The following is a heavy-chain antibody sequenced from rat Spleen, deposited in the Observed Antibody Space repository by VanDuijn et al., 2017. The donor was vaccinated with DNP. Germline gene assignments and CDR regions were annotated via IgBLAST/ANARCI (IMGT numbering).Heavy chain of an antibody. Sequence: EVQLVESGGGLVQPGRSLKLSCAASGFTFSDYNMAWVRQAPKKGLEWVATISYDGTRTYYRASVMGRFTISRDYAKPTLYLQMDSLRSEDTATYYCTRYYDSFDYWGQGVMVTVSS. J-gene: IGHJ2*01. CDR2: ISYDGTRT. CDR1: GFTFSDYN. CDR3: TRYYDSFDY. D-gene: IGHD1-1*01. V-gene: IGHV5-7*01.